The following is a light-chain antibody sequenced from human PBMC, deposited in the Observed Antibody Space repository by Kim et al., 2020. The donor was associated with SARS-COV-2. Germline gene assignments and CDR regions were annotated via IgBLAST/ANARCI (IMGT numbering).Light chain of an antibody. J-gene: IGLJ3*02. CDR2: SDD. Sequence: ELTQPPSASGTPGQRVTISCSGSSSNIGSNTVNWYQQLPGTAPKLLIYSDDQRPSGVPDRFSGSKSGTSASLAISGLQSEDEADYYCVAWDDSLNGQGVFGGGTQLTVL. V-gene: IGLV1-44*01. CDR3: VAWDDSLNGQGV. CDR1: SSNIGSNT.